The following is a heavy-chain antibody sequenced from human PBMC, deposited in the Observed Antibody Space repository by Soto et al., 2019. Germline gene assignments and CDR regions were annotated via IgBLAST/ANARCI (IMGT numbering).Heavy chain of an antibody. D-gene: IGHD2-2*01. J-gene: IGHJ4*02. Sequence: QVHLVQAGAEVQKPGSSVKVSCRASGGTFNRYSISWVRQAPGQGLEWMGRIIPMFGITNYAQKFQGRVIITAEKSANTAYMEVSGLRSEDTAMYYCATFYEGDCTTTTCYGDFDYWGQGTLVTVSS. CDR3: ATFYEGDCTTTTCYGDFDY. CDR1: GGTFNRYS. CDR2: IIPMFGIT. V-gene: IGHV1-69*02.